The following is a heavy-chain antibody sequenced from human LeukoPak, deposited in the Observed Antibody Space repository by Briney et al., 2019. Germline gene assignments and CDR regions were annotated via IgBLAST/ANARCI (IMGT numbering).Heavy chain of an antibody. Sequence: PSETLSLTCAVYGGSFSGYYWSWIRQPPGKGLEWIGEINHSGSTNYNPSLKSRVTISVDTSKNQFSLKPSSVTAADTAVYYCASLVRGFITSFDYWGQGTLVTVSS. D-gene: IGHD3-10*01. CDR1: GGSFSGYY. J-gene: IGHJ4*02. V-gene: IGHV4-34*01. CDR2: INHSGST. CDR3: ASLVRGFITSFDY.